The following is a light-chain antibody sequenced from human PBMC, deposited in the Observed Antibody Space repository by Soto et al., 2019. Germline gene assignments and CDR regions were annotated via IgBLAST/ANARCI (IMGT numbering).Light chain of an antibody. CDR3: NSYTSSTAYV. V-gene: IGLV2-14*01. CDR1: SSDVGRYNY. J-gene: IGLJ1*01. CDR2: EVS. Sequence: QSSLTRPASVSGSPGQSITISCTGASSDVGRYNYVSWYQLHPGKAPKLIIYEVSNRPSGVSNRFSGSKSGNTASLTISGLRAEDEADYYCNSYTSSTAYVFGTGTKLTVL.